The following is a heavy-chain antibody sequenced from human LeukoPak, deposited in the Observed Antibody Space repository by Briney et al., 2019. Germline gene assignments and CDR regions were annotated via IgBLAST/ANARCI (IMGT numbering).Heavy chain of an antibody. CDR2: IYGGPTA. CDR1: GFTVSTVY. CDR3: AREIGQLGGAFDI. J-gene: IGHJ3*02. D-gene: IGHD7-27*01. Sequence: GGSLRLSCAASGFTVSTVYMTWVRQAPGKGLEWVSVIYGGPTAFYADSVKDRFTISRDNPKNTLNLQMNSLRAEDTAVYYCAREIGQLGGAFDIWGQGTMVTVTS. V-gene: IGHV3-53*01.